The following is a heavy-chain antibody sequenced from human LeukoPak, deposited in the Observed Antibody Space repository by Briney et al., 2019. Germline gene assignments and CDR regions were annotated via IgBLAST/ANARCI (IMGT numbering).Heavy chain of an antibody. Sequence: GGSLRLSCAASAFTLSSFGMHWVRQAPGKGLEWVAIISYDGTKKYYADSVKGRFTISRDNSKNTLYLQMNGLRDEDTAVYYCAKEGGATCLDYWGQGTRVTVSS. CDR3: AKEGGATCLDY. V-gene: IGHV3-30*18. J-gene: IGHJ4*02. CDR1: AFTLSSFG. CDR2: ISYDGTKK. D-gene: IGHD1-26*01.